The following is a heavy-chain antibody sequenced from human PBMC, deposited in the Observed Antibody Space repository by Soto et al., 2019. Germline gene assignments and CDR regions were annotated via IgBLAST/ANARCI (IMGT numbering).Heavy chain of an antibody. CDR1: GFTFSNAW. V-gene: IGHV3-15*01. J-gene: IGHJ4*02. Sequence: WGSLRLSCAASGFTFSNAWLSCFRQAPGKGLEWVGRIKSKTDGGTTDYTAPVKGRFTISRDDSKNTLYLQMNSLKIEDTAVYYCTTGSTSTKNYWGQGTLVTVSS. CDR2: IKSKTDGGTT. D-gene: IGHD6-6*01. CDR3: TTGSTSTKNY.